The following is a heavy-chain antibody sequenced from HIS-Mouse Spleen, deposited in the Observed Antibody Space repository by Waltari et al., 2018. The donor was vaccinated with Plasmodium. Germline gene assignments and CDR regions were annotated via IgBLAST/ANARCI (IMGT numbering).Heavy chain of an antibody. J-gene: IGHJ3*02. CDR1: GYTFTNFG. CDR2: ISPYNGNT. D-gene: IGHD6-19*01. V-gene: IGHV1-18*01. CDR3: ARGSAGDAFDI. Sequence: QVQLVQSGAEVKKPGASVQVSCKASGYTFTNFGIRWVRQAPGQGLEWMGWISPYNGNTHFAQKLQGRVTMTTDTSTSTAYMELRSLRSDDTAVYYCARGSAGDAFDIWGQGTMVTVSS.